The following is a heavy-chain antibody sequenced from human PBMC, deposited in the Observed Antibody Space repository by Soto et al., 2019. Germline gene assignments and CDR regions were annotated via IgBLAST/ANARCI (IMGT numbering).Heavy chain of an antibody. Sequence: QVQLVQSGAEVKKPGASVKVSCKASGYTFTSYGISWVRQAPGQGLEWMGWISAYNGNTNYAQKLQGRVTMTTDTSTSTAYMELRSLRSDDTAVYYWARDRVVVVVAATPHNRWFDPWGQGTLVTVSS. V-gene: IGHV1-18*01. CDR2: ISAYNGNT. J-gene: IGHJ5*02. CDR1: GYTFTSYG. D-gene: IGHD2-15*01. CDR3: ARDRVVVVVAATPHNRWFDP.